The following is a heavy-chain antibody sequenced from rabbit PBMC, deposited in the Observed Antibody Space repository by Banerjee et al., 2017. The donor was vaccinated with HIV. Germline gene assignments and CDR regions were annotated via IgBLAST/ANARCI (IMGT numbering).Heavy chain of an antibody. CDR2: INTSTGNT. J-gene: IGHJ3*01. D-gene: IGHD6-1*01. CDR3: ARDLAGYGSDYGL. Sequence: QEQLEETGGGLVQPGGSLTLTCTASGFSFSNGYVMCWVRQAPGKGLESVACINTSTGNTVYATWAKGRFTISKASWTTVTLQMTSLTAADTASYFCARDLAGYGSDYGLWGQGTLVTVS. CDR1: GFSFSNGYV. V-gene: IGHV1S45*01.